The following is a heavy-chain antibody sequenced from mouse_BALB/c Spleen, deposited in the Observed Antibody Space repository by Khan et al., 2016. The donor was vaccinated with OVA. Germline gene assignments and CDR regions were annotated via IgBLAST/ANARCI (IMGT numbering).Heavy chain of an antibody. CDR2: IWAGGST. Sequence: VELVESGPGLVAPSQSLSITCTVSGFSLTSYGVHWVRQPPGKGLEWLGVIWAGGSTNYNSALMSRLSISKDNTKSQVFLKRNSMQTNATAMYYCASIEDIWGQGTTLTVSS. D-gene: IGHD1-3*01. CDR3: ASIEDI. J-gene: IGHJ2*01. V-gene: IGHV2-9*02. CDR1: GFSLTSYG.